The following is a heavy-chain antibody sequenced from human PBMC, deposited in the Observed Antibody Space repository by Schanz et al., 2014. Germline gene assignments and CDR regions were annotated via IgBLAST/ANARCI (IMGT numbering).Heavy chain of an antibody. CDR3: AKVQTRTLYGGNSCFDY. CDR1: GFTFDDHA. D-gene: IGHD2-21*02. V-gene: IGHV3-9*01. CDR2: ISWNSGNI. Sequence: EVQLVESGGGLVQPGRSLRLSCAASGFTFDDHAMHWVRQVPGKGLEWVSGISWNSGNIAYADSVKGRFTISRDNAKNSLYLQMNSLRPEDTALYYCAKVQTRTLYGGNSCFDYWGQGTLVTVSS. J-gene: IGHJ4*02.